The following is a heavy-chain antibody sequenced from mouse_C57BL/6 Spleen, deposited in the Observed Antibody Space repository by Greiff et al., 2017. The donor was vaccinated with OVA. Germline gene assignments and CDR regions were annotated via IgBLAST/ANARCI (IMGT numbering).Heavy chain of an antibody. CDR2: IDPSDSYT. D-gene: IGHD3-3*01. V-gene: IGHV1-59*01. Sequence: VQLQQSGAELVRPGTSVKLSCKASGYTFTSYWMHWVKQRPGQGLEWIGVIDPSDSYTNYNQKFKGKATLTVDTSSSTAYMQLSSLTSEDSAVYYCARPGTGKYYFDYWGQGTTLTVSS. CDR1: GYTFTSYW. CDR3: ARPGTGKYYFDY. J-gene: IGHJ2*01.